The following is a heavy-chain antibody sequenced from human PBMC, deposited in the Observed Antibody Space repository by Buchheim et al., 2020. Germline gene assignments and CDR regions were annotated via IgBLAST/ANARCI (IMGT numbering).Heavy chain of an antibody. J-gene: IGHJ4*02. CDR3: ANQGEIDY. CDR1: GFTFSSYA. V-gene: IGHV3-30-3*01. Sequence: QVQLVESGGGVVQPGRSLRLYCAASGFTFSSYAMHWVRQAPGKGLEWVAVISYDGSNKYYADSVKGRFTISRDNSTNTLYLQMNSLRAEDTAVYYCANQGEIDYWGQGTL. CDR2: ISYDGSNK. D-gene: IGHD2-2*01.